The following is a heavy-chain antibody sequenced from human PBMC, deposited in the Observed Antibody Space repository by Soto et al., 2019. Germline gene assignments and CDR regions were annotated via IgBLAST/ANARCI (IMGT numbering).Heavy chain of an antibody. V-gene: IGHV4-61*01. CDR2: IYYSGST. CDR1: GGSVSSGSYY. J-gene: IGHJ4*02. D-gene: IGHD2-2*01. CDR3: ARVYCISTSCYVGY. Sequence: TLSLTCTVSGGSVSSGSYYWSWIRQPPGKGLEWIGYIYYSGSTNYNPSLKSRVTISVDTSKNQFSLKLSSVTAADTAVYYCARVYCISTSCYVGYWGQGTLVTVSS.